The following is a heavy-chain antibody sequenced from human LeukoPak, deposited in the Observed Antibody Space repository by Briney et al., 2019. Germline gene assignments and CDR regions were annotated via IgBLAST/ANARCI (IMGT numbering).Heavy chain of an antibody. CDR3: ARQEIGLRSFDP. CDR1: GDSISTSNSY. D-gene: IGHD3/OR15-3a*01. CDR2: IYYSGNT. Sequence: PSETLSLTCTVSGDSISTSNSYWGWIRQPPAKGLEWIGSIYYSGNTYYNASLKSRVTISVDTSKNQFSLNLSSVTAADTAVYYCARQEIGLRSFDPWGQGTLVTVSS. V-gene: IGHV4-39*01. J-gene: IGHJ5*02.